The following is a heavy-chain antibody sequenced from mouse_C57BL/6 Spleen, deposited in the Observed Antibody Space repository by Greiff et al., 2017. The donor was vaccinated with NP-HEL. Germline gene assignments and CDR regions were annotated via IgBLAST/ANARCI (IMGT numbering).Heavy chain of an antibody. CDR1: GYTFTSYW. CDR2: IDPSDSYT. CDR3: ARRGSSYDYFDY. Sequence: QVHVKQPGAELVMPGASVKLSCKASGYTFTSYWMHWVKQRPGQGLEWIGEIDPSDSYTNYNQKFKGKSTLTVDKSSSTAYMQLSSLTSEDSAVYYCARRGSSYDYFDYWGQGTTLTVSS. V-gene: IGHV1-69*01. D-gene: IGHD1-1*01. J-gene: IGHJ2*01.